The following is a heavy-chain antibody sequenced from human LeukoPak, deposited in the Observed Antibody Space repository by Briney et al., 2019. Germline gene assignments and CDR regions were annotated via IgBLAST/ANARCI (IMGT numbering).Heavy chain of an antibody. Sequence: PEGSLRLSCAASGFTFSSYAMSWVRQAPGKGLEWVSVISGSGGSTYYADSVKGRFTISRDNSKNTLYLQMNSLRAEDTAIYYCAKGRGGTVTSGLNHWGQGTLVTVSS. CDR3: AKGRGGTVTSGLNH. J-gene: IGHJ5*02. V-gene: IGHV3-23*01. CDR1: GFTFSSYA. D-gene: IGHD4-17*01. CDR2: ISGSGGST.